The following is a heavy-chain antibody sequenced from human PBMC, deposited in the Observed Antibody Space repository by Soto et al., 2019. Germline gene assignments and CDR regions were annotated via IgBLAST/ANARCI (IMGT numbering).Heavy chain of an antibody. CDR1: GYIFTTYG. Sequence: QVHLVQSGAEVKKPGASVKVSCKGSGYIFTTYGITWVRQAPGQGLEWMGWISAHNGNTNYAQKLQGRVTVTRDPSTSTAYMELRNLRSDDTAVYYCARGGYGDYWGQGALVTVSS. CDR2: ISAHNGNT. J-gene: IGHJ4*02. CDR3: ARGGYGDY. V-gene: IGHV1-18*01. D-gene: IGHD1-1*01.